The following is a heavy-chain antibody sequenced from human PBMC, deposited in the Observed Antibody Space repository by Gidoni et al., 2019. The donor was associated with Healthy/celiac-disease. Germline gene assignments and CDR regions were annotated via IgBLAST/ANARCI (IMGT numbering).Heavy chain of an antibody. CDR2: IKSKTDGGTT. CDR3: TTKGDGYYYYGMDV. CDR1: GFTFSNAW. D-gene: IGHD2-21*01. V-gene: IGHV3-15*01. J-gene: IGHJ6*02. Sequence: EVQLVESGGGLVKPGGSLRLSCAASGFTFSNAWMSWVRQAPGKGLGWVGRIKSKTDGGTTDYAAPVKGRFTISRDDSKNTLYLQMNSLKTEDTAVYYCTTKGDGYYYYGMDVWGQGTTVTVSS.